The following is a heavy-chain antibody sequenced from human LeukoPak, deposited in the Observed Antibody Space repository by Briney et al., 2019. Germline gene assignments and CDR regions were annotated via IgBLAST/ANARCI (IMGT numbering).Heavy chain of an antibody. CDR1: GYTFTGYY. J-gene: IGHJ4*02. V-gene: IGHV1-2*02. Sequence: ASVKVSCKASGYTFTGYYMHWVRQAPGQGLEWMGWINPNSGGTNYAQKFQGRVTMTRDTSISTAYMELSRLRSDDTAVYYCARAFIRDFDWPRGDYWGQGTLVTVSS. D-gene: IGHD3-9*01. CDR3: ARAFIRDFDWPRGDY. CDR2: INPNSGGT.